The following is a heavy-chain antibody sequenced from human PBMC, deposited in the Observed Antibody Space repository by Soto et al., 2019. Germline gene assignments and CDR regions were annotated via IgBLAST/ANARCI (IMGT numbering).Heavy chain of an antibody. V-gene: IGHV4-39*01. CDR1: GGSITRNDHY. CDR2: IKSSGST. J-gene: IGHJ4*02. Sequence: QLQLQESGPGLVGPSETLSLICTVSGGSITRNDHYWGWIRQSPGKGLEWIGDIKSSGSTNYNLCLKSRVSMSVETSKNQFSLKMNSVTAADTAVYYCARLGSSGWYQGSYFDYWGQGTLVTVSS. CDR3: ARLGSSGWYQGSYFDY. D-gene: IGHD6-19*01.